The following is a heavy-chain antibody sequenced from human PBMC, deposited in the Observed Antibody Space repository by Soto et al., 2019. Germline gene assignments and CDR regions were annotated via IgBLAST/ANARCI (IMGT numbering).Heavy chain of an antibody. J-gene: IGHJ4*02. Sequence: GASVKVSCKASGGTFSSYAISWVRQAPGQGLEWMGGIIPIFGTANYAQKFQGRVTITADESTSTAYMELSSLRSEDTAVYYCARDNDSSGFYYERTYYFDYWGQGTLVTVSS. D-gene: IGHD3-22*01. CDR2: IIPIFGTA. V-gene: IGHV1-69*13. CDR1: GGTFSSYA. CDR3: ARDNDSSGFYYERTYYFDY.